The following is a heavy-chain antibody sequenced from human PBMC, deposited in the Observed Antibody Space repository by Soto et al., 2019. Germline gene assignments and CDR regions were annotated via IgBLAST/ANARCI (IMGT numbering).Heavy chain of an antibody. CDR1: GFTFSSYSMN. CDR3: ARRVATIIVPGYYYGMDV. V-gene: IGHV4-39*01. Sequence: PGGSLRLSCAASGFTFSSYSMNWVRQAPGKGLEWIGSIYYSGSTYYNPSLKSRVTISVDTSKNQFSLKLSSVTAADTAVYYCARRVATIIVPGYYYGMDVWGQGTTVTVSS. D-gene: IGHD5-12*01. J-gene: IGHJ6*02. CDR2: IYYSGST.